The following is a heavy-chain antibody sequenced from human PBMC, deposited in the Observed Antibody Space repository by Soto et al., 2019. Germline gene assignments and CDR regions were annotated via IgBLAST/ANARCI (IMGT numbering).Heavy chain of an antibody. D-gene: IGHD6-19*01. J-gene: IGHJ4*02. Sequence: QVQLVQSGAEVKKPGSSVKVSCKASGGTFSSYTISWVRQAPGQGLEWMGRIIPILGIANYAQKFQGRVTITADKSTSTAYMELSSLRSVDTAVYYCARRRDWVAVASDYWGQGTLVTVSS. CDR2: IIPILGIA. V-gene: IGHV1-69*02. CDR1: GGTFSSYT. CDR3: ARRRDWVAVASDY.